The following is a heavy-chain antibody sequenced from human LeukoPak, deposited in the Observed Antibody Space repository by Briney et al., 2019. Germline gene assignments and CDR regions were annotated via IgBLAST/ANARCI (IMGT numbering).Heavy chain of an antibody. CDR3: ARDHAMTGYSYGRYFDY. D-gene: IGHD5-18*01. J-gene: IGHJ4*02. CDR2: ISGSGGST. CDR1: GFTFSSYA. Sequence: GGPLRLSCAASGFTFSSYAMSWVRQAPGKGLEWVSAISGSGGSTYYADSVKGRFTISRDNSKNTLYLQMDSLRAEDTAVYYCARDHAMTGYSYGRYFDYWGQGTPLTVSS. V-gene: IGHV3-23*01.